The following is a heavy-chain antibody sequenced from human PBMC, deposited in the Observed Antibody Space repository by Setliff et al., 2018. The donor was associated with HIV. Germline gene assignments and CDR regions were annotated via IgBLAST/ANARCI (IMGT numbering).Heavy chain of an antibody. Sequence: SETLSLTCTVSAVSIGGYSWSWIRQSPGKGLEWIGSIYSTDTTNHNPSLESRVTISVDKSKNQFSLKLNSVTAADTAVYYCARLVSSSWSYYFDSWGQGTLVTVSS. CDR1: AVSIGGYS. CDR2: IYSTDTT. V-gene: IGHV4-4*09. D-gene: IGHD6-13*01. J-gene: IGHJ4*02. CDR3: ARLVSSSWSYYFDS.